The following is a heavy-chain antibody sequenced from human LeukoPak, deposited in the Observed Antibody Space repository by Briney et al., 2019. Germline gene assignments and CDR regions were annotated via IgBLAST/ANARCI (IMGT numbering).Heavy chain of an antibody. V-gene: IGHV4-4*07. Sequence: SETLSLTCTVSAGSISSYYWSWIRQPAGKGLEWIGRIYTSGSTNYNPSLKSRVTMSVDTSENQFSLKLSSVTAADTAVYYCARVGGYDILTGYYTPNWFDPWGQGTLVTVSS. D-gene: IGHD3-9*01. CDR3: ARVGGYDILTGYYTPNWFDP. CDR2: IYTSGST. J-gene: IGHJ5*02. CDR1: AGSISSYY.